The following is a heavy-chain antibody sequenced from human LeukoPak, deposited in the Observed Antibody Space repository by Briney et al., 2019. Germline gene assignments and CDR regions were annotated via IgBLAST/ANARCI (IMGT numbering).Heavy chain of an antibody. CDR2: ISYDESNK. CDR1: RFIFSSYG. Sequence: PGGSLRLSCAAYRFIFSSYGMHWVRQAPGKGLRWVAVISYDESNKYYADSVKGRFTISRDNSKNTLYLQMNSLRAEDTAVYYCAKDHSGSYYPNWFDPWGQGTRVTVSS. J-gene: IGHJ5*02. V-gene: IGHV3-30*18. D-gene: IGHD3-10*01. CDR3: AKDHSGSYYPNWFDP.